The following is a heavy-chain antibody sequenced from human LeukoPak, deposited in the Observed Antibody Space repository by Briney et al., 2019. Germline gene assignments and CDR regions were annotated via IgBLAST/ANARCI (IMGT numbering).Heavy chain of an antibody. J-gene: IGHJ6*03. CDR2: ISTYNGKT. CDR1: GYTFTSYG. V-gene: IGHV1-18*01. D-gene: IGHD4-23*01. Sequence: ASVKVSCKPSGYTFTSYGITWLRQSPGQRLEWMGWISTYNGKTNYGQNLQGRVTMTTDTSTSTAYMELRSLRSNDTAVYHCARSGNPLIYYYMDVWGNGTTVTVSS. CDR3: ARSGNPLIYYYMDV.